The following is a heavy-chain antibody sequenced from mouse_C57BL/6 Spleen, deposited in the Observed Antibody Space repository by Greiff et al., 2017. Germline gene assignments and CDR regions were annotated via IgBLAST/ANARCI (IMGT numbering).Heavy chain of an antibody. Sequence: DVQLQESGPGMVKPSQSLSLTCTVTGYSITSGYDWHWIRHFPGNKLEWMGYISYSGSTNYNPSLKSRISITHDTSKNHFFLKLNSVTTEDTATYYCATSSGYVPFDYWGQGTTLTVSS. CDR3: ATSSGYVPFDY. CDR1: GYSITSGYD. V-gene: IGHV3-1*01. J-gene: IGHJ2*01. D-gene: IGHD3-2*02. CDR2: ISYSGST.